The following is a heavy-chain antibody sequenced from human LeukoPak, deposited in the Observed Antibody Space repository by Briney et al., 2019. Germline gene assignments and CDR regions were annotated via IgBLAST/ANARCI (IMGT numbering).Heavy chain of an antibody. Sequence: SAVTVSCKASGCTFSSYAISWVRQAPGQGLEWVGGIIPIFGTAKYAQKFHGRVTITADECTSTAYMELSSLRSEDTAVYYCAREGDFWSADLKAHGYYYYMDVWGKGPTVTVSS. D-gene: IGHD3-3*01. CDR3: AREGDFWSADLKAHGYYYYMDV. CDR2: IIPIFGTA. J-gene: IGHJ6*03. V-gene: IGHV1-69*13. CDR1: GCTFSSYA.